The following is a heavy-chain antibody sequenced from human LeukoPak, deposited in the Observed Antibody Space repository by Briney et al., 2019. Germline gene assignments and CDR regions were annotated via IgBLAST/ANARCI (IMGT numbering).Heavy chain of an antibody. D-gene: IGHD6-19*01. V-gene: IGHV3-33*01. CDR2: IWYDGSNK. CDR3: ARSDSSGWYEDFDY. Sequence: GRSLRLSCAASGFTFSSYGMHWVRQAPGKGLEWVAVIWYDGSNKYYADSVKGRFTISRDNSKNTLYLQMNSLRAEDTAVYYCARSDSSGWYEDFDYWGQGTLVTVSS. CDR1: GFTFSSYG. J-gene: IGHJ4*02.